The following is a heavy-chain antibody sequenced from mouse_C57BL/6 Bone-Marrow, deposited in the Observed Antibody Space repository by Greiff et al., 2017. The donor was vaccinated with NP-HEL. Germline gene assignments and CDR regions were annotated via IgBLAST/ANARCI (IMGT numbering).Heavy chain of an antibody. CDR2: IDPSDSYT. J-gene: IGHJ4*01. D-gene: IGHD2-4*01. CDR3: ARGRLGVFYYYAMDY. Sequence: QVQLQQPGAELVKPGASVKLSCKASGYTFTSYWMQWVKQRPGQGLEWIGEIDPSDSYTNYNQKFKGKATLTVDTSSSTAYMQLSSLTSEDSAVYYCARGRLGVFYYYAMDYWGQGTSVTVSS. V-gene: IGHV1-50*01. CDR1: GYTFTSYW.